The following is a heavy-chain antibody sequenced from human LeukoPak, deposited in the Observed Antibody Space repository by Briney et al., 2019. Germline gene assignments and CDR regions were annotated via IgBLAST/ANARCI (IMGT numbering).Heavy chain of an antibody. J-gene: IGHJ5*02. Sequence: SETLSLTCAVYGGSLSTYDWSWIRQPPGKGLEWIGKISHGGSTNYNPSLKNRITISIETSTNQVSLKLSTMTAADTAVYYCAGVPSAAYGAWFGPWGQGTLVTVSS. V-gene: IGHV4-34*01. CDR3: AGVPSAAYGAWFGP. CDR1: GGSLSTYD. CDR2: ISHGGST. D-gene: IGHD2-21*01.